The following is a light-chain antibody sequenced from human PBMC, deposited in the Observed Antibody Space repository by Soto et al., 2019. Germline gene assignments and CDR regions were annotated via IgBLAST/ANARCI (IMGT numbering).Light chain of an antibody. V-gene: IGKV3-11*01. Sequence: EIVLTQSPATLSLSPGERATLSCRANQSVSSYLAWYQQKPGQAPRLLIYDASNRATGIPARFSGSGSGTDFTLTIRILEPEDSAVYYCQQRSNWLTFGGGTKVEIK. CDR3: QQRSNWLT. CDR2: DAS. J-gene: IGKJ4*01. CDR1: QSVSSY.